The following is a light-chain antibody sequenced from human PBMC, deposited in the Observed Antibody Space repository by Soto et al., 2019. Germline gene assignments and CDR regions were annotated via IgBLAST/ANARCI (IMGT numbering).Light chain of an antibody. CDR1: SSDVGAYNY. CDR2: EVT. Sequence: QSAPTQPPSASGSPGQSVTISCTGTSSDVGAYNYVSWYQQHAGKAPKLVIYEVTKRPSGVPDRFSGSKSANTASLTVSGLQAEDEADYYCSSFAPSNTWVFGGGTKLTVL. CDR3: SSFAPSNTWV. J-gene: IGLJ3*02. V-gene: IGLV2-8*01.